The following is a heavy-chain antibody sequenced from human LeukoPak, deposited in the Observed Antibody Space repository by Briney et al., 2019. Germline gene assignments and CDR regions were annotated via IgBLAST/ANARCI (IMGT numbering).Heavy chain of an antibody. J-gene: IGHJ3*02. Sequence: PGGSLRLSCAASGFTFSSYGIHWVRQAPGKGLEWVAVIWYDGSNKYYADSVKGRFTISRDNSKNTLYLQMNSLRAEDTAVYYCAKDLDCSSTSCYGAFDIWGQGTMVTVSS. D-gene: IGHD2-2*01. CDR2: IWYDGSNK. V-gene: IGHV3-33*06. CDR1: GFTFSSYG. CDR3: AKDLDCSSTSCYGAFDI.